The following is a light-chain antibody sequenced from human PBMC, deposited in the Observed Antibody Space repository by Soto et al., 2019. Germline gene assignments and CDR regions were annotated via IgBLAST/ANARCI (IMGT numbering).Light chain of an antibody. J-gene: IGLJ1*01. CDR2: AVS. Sequence: QSVLTQPASVSGSPGQSITISCTGTSSDVGLYDYLSWYQQHPGKAPQLIIYAVSDRPSGVSIRFSASTSCNTASLFTSGLQAEDEADYYCSSYTSDSSYVFGSGTKVTVL. CDR3: SSYTSDSSYV. V-gene: IGLV2-14*01. CDR1: SSDVGLYDY.